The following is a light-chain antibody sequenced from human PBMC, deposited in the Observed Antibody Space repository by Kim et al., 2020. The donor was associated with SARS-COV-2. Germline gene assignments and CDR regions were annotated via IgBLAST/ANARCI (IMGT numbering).Light chain of an antibody. Sequence: ASVGDRVTTTCRASQTITTSLAWYQQKPGKAPNFLIYKASNLERGVPGRFSGSGSGTEFTLTITSLQPDDFATYYCQQYDSSPITFGQGTRLEIK. V-gene: IGKV1-5*03. J-gene: IGKJ5*01. CDR1: QTITTS. CDR3: QQYDSSPIT. CDR2: KAS.